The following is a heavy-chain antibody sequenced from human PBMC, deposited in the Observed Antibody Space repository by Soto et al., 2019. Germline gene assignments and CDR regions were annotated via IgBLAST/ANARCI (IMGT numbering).Heavy chain of an antibody. Sequence: GGSLRLSCAASGFPFGTTDMSWVRQAPGEGLEWVSTIDVSGGITFYADSVKGRFTISRDNSRNTVYLQMNSLRGDDTALYYCVKNSGWFNTWGQGALVTVSS. D-gene: IGHD3-10*01. CDR3: VKNSGWFNT. CDR1: GFPFGTTD. CDR2: IDVSGGIT. V-gene: IGHV3-23*01. J-gene: IGHJ5*02.